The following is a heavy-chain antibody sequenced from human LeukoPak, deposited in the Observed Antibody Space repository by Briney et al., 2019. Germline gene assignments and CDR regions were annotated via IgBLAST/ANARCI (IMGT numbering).Heavy chain of an antibody. CDR2: IDPNSGDT. CDR1: GYSFIGYC. J-gene: IGHJ4*02. CDR3: AREVAGSGNYFDY. D-gene: IGHD1-26*01. Sequence: ASVKVSCKASGYSFIGYCVHWVRQAPGQGLEWMGRIDPNSGDTRYAQKFQDRVTMTWDTSITTVYMELSSLRPGDTAIYYCAREVAGSGNYFDYWGRGTLVTVSS. V-gene: IGHV1-2*06.